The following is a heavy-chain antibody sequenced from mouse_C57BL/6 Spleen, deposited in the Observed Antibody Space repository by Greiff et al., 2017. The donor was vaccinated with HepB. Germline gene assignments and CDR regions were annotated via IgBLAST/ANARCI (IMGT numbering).Heavy chain of an antibody. J-gene: IGHJ2*01. CDR2: ISSGSSTI. D-gene: IGHD2-14*01. V-gene: IGHV5-17*01. CDR1: GFTFSDYG. CDR3: ARLGTDFDY. Sequence: EVMLVESGGGLVKPGGSLKLSCAASGFTFSDYGMHWVRQAPEKGLEWVAYISSGSSTIYYADTVKGRFTISRDNAKNTLFLQMTSLRSEDTAMYYCARLGTDFDYWGQGTTLTVSS.